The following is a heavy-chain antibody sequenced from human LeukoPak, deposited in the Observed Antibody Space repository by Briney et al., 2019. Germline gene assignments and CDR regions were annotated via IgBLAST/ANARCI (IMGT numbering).Heavy chain of an antibody. D-gene: IGHD1-14*01. V-gene: IGHV1-8*03. CDR1: GYTFTGYY. CDR3: AGSYNRYYAQDY. CDR2: MNPNSGNT. Sequence: ASVKVSCKASGYTFTGYYMHWVRQATGQGLEWMGWMNPNSGNTGYAQKLQGRVTISADMSTGTAYMELSSLRSEDTAVYYCAGSYNRYYAQDYWGQGALVTVSS. J-gene: IGHJ4*02.